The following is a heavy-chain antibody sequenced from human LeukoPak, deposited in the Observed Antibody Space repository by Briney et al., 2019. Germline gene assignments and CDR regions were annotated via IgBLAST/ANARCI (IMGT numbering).Heavy chain of an antibody. CDR2: INHSGST. V-gene: IGHV4-34*01. CDR3: ARVEAVDTAMVLFDY. CDR1: GGSFSGYY. J-gene: IGHJ4*02. Sequence: SETLSLTCAVYGGSFSGYYWSWIRQPPGKGLEWIGEINHSGSTNYNPSLKSRVTISVDTSKNQFSLKLSSVTAADTAVYYCARVEAVDTAMVLFDYWGQGTLVTVSS. D-gene: IGHD5-18*01.